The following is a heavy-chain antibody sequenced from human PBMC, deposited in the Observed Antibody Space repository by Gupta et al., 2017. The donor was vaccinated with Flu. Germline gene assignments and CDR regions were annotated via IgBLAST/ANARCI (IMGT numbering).Heavy chain of an antibody. D-gene: IGHD2-15*01. CDR2: IIPILGIA. CDR3: ARMGFGFASGGSLD. CDR1: GGTFSSYT. J-gene: IGHJ4*02. V-gene: IGHV1-69*02. Sequence: QVQLVQSGAEVKKPGSSVKVSCKASGGTFSSYTISWVRQAPGQGLEWMGRIIPILGIANYAQKFQGRVTITADKSTSTAYMELSSLRSEDTAVYYCARMGFGFASGGSLDWGQGTLVTVSS.